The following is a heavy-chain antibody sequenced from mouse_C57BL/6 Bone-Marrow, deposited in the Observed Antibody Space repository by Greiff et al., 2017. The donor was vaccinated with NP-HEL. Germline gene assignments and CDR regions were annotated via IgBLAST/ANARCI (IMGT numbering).Heavy chain of an antibody. D-gene: IGHD6-2*01. CDR3: TRTASLSFDY. Sequence: VQLQESGAELVRPGASVTLSCKASGYTFTDYEMHWVKQTPVHGLEWIGAIDPETGGTAYNQKFKGKAILTADKSSSTAYMELRSLTSEDSAVYYCTRTASLSFDYWGKGTTLTVSS. CDR1: GYTFTDYE. J-gene: IGHJ2*01. V-gene: IGHV1-15*01. CDR2: IDPETGGT.